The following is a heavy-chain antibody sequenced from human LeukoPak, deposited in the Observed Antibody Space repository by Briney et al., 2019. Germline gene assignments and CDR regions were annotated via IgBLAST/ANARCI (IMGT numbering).Heavy chain of an antibody. CDR1: GFTFSSYA. J-gene: IGHJ4*02. CDR3: AKAIGSYYDILTGPKSFDY. Sequence: GGSLRLSCAASGFTFSSYAMGWVRQAPGKGLEWVSAISGSGGSTYYADSVKGRFTISRDNSKNTLYLQMNSLRAEDTAVYYCAKAIGSYYDILTGPKSFDYWGQGTLVTVSS. V-gene: IGHV3-23*01. CDR2: ISGSGGST. D-gene: IGHD3-9*01.